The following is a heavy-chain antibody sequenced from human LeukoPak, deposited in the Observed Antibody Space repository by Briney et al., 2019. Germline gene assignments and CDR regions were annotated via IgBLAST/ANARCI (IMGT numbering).Heavy chain of an antibody. V-gene: IGHV3-33*06. Sequence: PGRSLRLSYAASGFTFSSYGMHWVRQAPGKGLEWVAAIWYDGSNKYYTESLKGRFTISRDNSKNMLYLQMNSLRAEDTAVYYCAKPGEVYAIGQGAFDIWGQGTMVAVSS. D-gene: IGHD2-8*01. CDR3: AKPGEVYAIGQGAFDI. CDR2: IWYDGSNK. CDR1: GFTFSSYG. J-gene: IGHJ3*02.